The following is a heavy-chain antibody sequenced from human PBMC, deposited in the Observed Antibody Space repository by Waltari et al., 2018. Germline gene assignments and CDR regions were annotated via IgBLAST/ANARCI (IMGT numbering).Heavy chain of an antibody. V-gene: IGHV4-4*07. D-gene: IGHD2-2*02. CDR2: IYTSGST. J-gene: IGHJ4*02. Sequence: QVQLQESGPGLVKPSETLSLTCTVSGGSISSYYWSWIRQPAGKGLEWIGRIYTSGSTNYNPSLKSRVTMSVDTSKNQFSLKLSSVTAADTAVYYCARVYRYCSSTSCYTGAKDYWGQGTLVTVSS. CDR1: GGSISSYY. CDR3: ARVYRYCSSTSCYTGAKDY.